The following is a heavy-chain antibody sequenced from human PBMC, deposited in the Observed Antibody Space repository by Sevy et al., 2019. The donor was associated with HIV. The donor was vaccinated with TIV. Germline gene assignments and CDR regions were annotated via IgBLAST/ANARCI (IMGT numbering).Heavy chain of an antibody. Sequence: GGSLGLSCAASGFTFSSYAMSWVRQAPGKGLEWVSSISGSGGSTDYADSVKGRFTISRDNSKNTLYLQMSSLRADDRAVYYCAKGVVGAADYYFDYWGQGTLVTVSS. CDR3: AKGVVGAADYYFDY. V-gene: IGHV3-23*01. D-gene: IGHD2-2*01. J-gene: IGHJ4*02. CDR2: ISGSGGST. CDR1: GFTFSSYA.